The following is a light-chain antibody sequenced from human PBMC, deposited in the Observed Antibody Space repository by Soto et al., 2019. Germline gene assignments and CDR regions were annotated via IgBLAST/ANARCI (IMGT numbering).Light chain of an antibody. CDR1: ESISSW. V-gene: IGKV1-5*01. CDR3: QQYNSYPGT. Sequence: DIQMTQSPSTLSASVGDRVTITCRASESISSWLAWYQQKXGKAPKXXIYDASSLESGVPSRFSGSGSGTEFTLTISSLKPDDFATYYCQQYNSYPGTFGQGTQVDIK. J-gene: IGKJ1*01. CDR2: DAS.